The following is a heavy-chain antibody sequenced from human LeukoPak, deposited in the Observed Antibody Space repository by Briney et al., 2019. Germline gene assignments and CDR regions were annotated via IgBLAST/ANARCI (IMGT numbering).Heavy chain of an antibody. CDR1: GFTFSSYS. CDR2: ISSSSSYI. J-gene: IGHJ3*02. V-gene: IGHV3-21*01. Sequence: PGGSLRLSCAASGFTFSSYSMNWVRQAPGKGLEWVSSISSSSSYIYYADSVKGRFTISRDNAKNSLYLQMNSLRAEDTAVYYCTRDYFSAGGWGRDAFDIWGQETMVTVSS. CDR3: TRDYFSAGGWGRDAFDI. D-gene: IGHD6-19*01.